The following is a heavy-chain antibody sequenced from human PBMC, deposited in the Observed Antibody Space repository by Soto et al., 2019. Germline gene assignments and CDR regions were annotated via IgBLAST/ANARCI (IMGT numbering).Heavy chain of an antibody. J-gene: IGHJ3*02. V-gene: IGHV3-11*01. D-gene: IGHD3-22*01. Sequence: GGSLRLSCAASGFTFSDYYMSWIRQAPGKGLEWVSYISSSGSTIYYADSVKGRFTISRDNAKNSLYLQMNSLRAEDTAVYYCARCLIAVVDHAFDIWGQGTMVTVSS. CDR1: GFTFSDYY. CDR3: ARCLIAVVDHAFDI. CDR2: ISSSGSTI.